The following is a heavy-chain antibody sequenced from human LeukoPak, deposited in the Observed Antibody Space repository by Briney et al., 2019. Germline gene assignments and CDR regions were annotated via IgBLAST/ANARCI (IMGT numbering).Heavy chain of an antibody. Sequence: GESLKISCKGSGYDFADYWIHWVRQMPGKRLEWMGGIWPGNSDTRYSPSFRGQVTFSVDKSINTAYLQWNSLRASDTAIYYCARSRGYCSDGRCYDFDYWAQGTLVSVSS. V-gene: IGHV5-51*01. D-gene: IGHD2-15*01. CDR1: GYDFADYW. CDR2: IWPGNSDT. CDR3: ARSRGYCSDGRCYDFDY. J-gene: IGHJ4*02.